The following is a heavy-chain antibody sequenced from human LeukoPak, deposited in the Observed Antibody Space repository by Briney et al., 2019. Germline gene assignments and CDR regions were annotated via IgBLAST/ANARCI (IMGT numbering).Heavy chain of an antibody. J-gene: IGHJ4*02. V-gene: IGHV1-46*01. CDR3: ARDFNVNSGYYSLFDY. Sequence: GSVKVSCKASGYIFTNKYIHWVRQAPGRGLEWMGVIYPGGGGTTYAQNFQGRVTMTRDTSTSTVYMELSSQRSDDTAVYYCARDFNVNSGYYSLFDYWGQGTLVTVSS. CDR1: GYIFTNKY. D-gene: IGHD3-22*01. CDR2: IYPGGGGT.